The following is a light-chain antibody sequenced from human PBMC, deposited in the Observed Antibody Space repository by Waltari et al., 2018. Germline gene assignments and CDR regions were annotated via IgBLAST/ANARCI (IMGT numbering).Light chain of an antibody. CDR1: SSNIGAPYD. CDR3: QSYDSSLSGSDVV. CDR2: GNS. J-gene: IGLJ2*01. V-gene: IGLV1-40*01. Sequence: QSVLTQPPSVSGAPGQRVTISSTGSSSNIGAPYDVHWYRQLPGTAPKLLIFGNSNRPSGVPDRFSGSKSGTSASLAITGLQAEDEADYYCQSYDSSLSGSDVVFGGGTKLTVL.